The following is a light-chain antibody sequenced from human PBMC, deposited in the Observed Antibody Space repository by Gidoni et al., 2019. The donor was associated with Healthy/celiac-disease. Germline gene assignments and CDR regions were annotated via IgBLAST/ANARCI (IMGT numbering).Light chain of an antibody. CDR2: AAS. CDR1: QTINSY. V-gene: IGKV1-39*01. CDR3: QQSYHTPRT. J-gene: IGKJ1*01. Sequence: DIQMTQPPSPLSASVGDRVTITCRANQTINSYLNWYQQKPGKAPKLLIYAASSLQSGVPSRFSGSGSGTDFTLTISSLQPEDFATYYCQQSYHTPRTFGQGTKVEIK.